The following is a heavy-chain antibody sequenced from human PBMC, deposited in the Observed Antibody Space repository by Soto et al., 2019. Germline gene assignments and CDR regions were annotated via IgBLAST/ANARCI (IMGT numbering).Heavy chain of an antibody. D-gene: IGHD3-16*02. J-gene: IGHJ4*02. CDR1: GGSFSGYY. CDR2: INHSGST. V-gene: IGHV4-34*01. CDR3: ARVRDDYVWGSYRLYYFDY. Sequence: SETLSLTCAVYGGSFSGYYWSWIRQPPGKGLEWIGEINHSGSTNYNPSLKSRVTISVDTSKNQFSLKLSSVTAADTAVYYCARVRDDYVWGSYRLYYFDYWGQGTLVTVSS.